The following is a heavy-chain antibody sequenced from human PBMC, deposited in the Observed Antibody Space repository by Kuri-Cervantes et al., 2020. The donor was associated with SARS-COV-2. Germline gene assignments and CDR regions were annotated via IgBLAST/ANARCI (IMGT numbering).Heavy chain of an antibody. CDR3: ARDERRYYDNSGHGAFDI. V-gene: IGHV3-48*03. D-gene: IGHD3-22*01. CDR1: GFTFSSYE. J-gene: IGHJ3*02. Sequence: LSLTCAASGFTFSSYEMNWVRQAPGKGLEWVSYIDKSGSTIYYADSVKGRFTISRDNAKNSLYLQMNSLRAEDTAVYYCARDERRYYDNSGHGAFDIWGQGTMVTVSS. CDR2: IDKSGSTI.